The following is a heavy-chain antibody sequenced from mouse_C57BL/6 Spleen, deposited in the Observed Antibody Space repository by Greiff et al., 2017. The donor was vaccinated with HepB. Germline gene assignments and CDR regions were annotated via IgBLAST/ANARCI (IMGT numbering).Heavy chain of an antibody. CDR1: GYTFTDYE. CDR2: IDPETGGT. CDR3: TRGRSWYFDV. Sequence: QVHVKQSGAELVRPGASVTLSCKASGYTFTDYEMHWVKQTPVHGLEWIGAIDPETGGTAYNQKFKGKAILTADKSSSTAYMELRSLTSEDSAVYYCTRGRSWYFDVWGTGTTVTVSS. J-gene: IGHJ1*03. V-gene: IGHV1-15*01.